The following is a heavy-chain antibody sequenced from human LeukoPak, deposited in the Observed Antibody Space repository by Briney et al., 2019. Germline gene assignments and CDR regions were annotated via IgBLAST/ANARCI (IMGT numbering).Heavy chain of an antibody. CDR1: GFTFADYA. V-gene: IGHV3-9*01. D-gene: IGHD6-6*01. CDR2: ITWNSGSI. CDR3: ATLQSIAARPGYFDY. J-gene: IGHJ4*02. Sequence: GGSLRLSCAASGFTFADYAMHWVRQVPGKGLEWVSGITWNSGSIGYADSVKGRFTISRDNAKNSPYLQMNSLRAEDTAVYYCATLQSIAARPGYFDYWGQGTLVTVSS.